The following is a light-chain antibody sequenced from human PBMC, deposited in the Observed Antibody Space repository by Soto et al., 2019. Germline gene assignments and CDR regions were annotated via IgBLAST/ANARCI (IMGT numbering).Light chain of an antibody. J-gene: IGKJ4*01. V-gene: IGKV3-11*01. CDR3: QQGNNWPLT. CDR2: DAS. CDR1: QSVNSY. Sequence: EIVLTQSPATLSLSPGERATLSCRASQSVNSYLAWYQQKPGQAPKLLIYDASNRATGIPARFSGSGSGTDFTPTISSLEPEDFAVYYCQQGNNWPLTFGGGTKVEIK.